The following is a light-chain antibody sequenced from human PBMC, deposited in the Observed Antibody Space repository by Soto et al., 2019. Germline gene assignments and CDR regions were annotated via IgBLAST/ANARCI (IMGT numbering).Light chain of an antibody. CDR1: QSISNY. CDR3: QQSYSTPIT. CDR2: AAS. Sequence: DIQMTQSPSSLSASVGDRVTITCRASQSISNYLNWYQQKPGKAPKLLISAASSLQSGVPSRFSCSGSATDFTLTISSLQPEEFATYYWQQSYSTPITFGQGTRLEI. J-gene: IGKJ5*01. V-gene: IGKV1-39*01.